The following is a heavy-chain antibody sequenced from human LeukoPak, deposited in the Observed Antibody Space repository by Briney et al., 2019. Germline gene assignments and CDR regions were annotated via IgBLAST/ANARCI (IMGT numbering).Heavy chain of an antibody. CDR3: ARDMGSVAGHDY. CDR1: AGSISDYY. D-gene: IGHD6-19*01. Sequence: SETLSLTCTVSAGSISDYYWSWIRQFPGKGLEWIGYIYYSGSTHYNPSLKSRVTISVDTSKKQFSLKLMSVTAADTAVYYCARDMGSVAGHDYWGQGTLVTVSS. CDR2: IYYSGST. V-gene: IGHV4-59*01. J-gene: IGHJ4*02.